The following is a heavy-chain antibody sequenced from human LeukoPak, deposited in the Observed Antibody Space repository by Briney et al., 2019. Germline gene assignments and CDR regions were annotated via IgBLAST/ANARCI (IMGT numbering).Heavy chain of an antibody. J-gene: IGHJ4*02. CDR1: GFTFSSYG. CDR2: IWYDGSTK. Sequence: GRTLRLSCAASGFTFSSYGMHWVRHAPGKGLEWVAVIWYDGSTKYYADSVRGRFSISRDNSKNTLYLQMDSLRAEDTAVYYCARSTTVTLQSFDYWGQGTLVTVSS. V-gene: IGHV3-33*01. D-gene: IGHD4-17*01. CDR3: ARSTTVTLQSFDY.